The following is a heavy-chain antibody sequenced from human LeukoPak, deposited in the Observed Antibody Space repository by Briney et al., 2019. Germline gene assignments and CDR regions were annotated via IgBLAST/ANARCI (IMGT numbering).Heavy chain of an antibody. V-gene: IGHV4-61*02. CDR3: ARVDQLVWGVYYYYYMDV. CDR2: IYTSGST. J-gene: IGHJ6*03. CDR1: GGSISSGSYY. Sequence: SQTLSLTCTVSGGSISSGSYYWSWIRQPAGKGLEWIGRIYTSGSTNYDPSLESRVTISVDTSKNQFSLKLSSVTAADTAVYYCARVDQLVWGVYYYYYMDVWGKGTTVTVSS. D-gene: IGHD6-13*01.